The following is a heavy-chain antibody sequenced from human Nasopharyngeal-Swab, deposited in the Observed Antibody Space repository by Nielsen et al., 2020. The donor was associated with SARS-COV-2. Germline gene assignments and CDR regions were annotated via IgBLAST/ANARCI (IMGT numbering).Heavy chain of an antibody. Sequence: ASVKVSCKVSGYTFTELSMHWVRQAPGKGLEWMGGFDPEEGETIYAQKFQGRVTMTEDTSTDTAYMGLSGLRSEDTAIYYCAILGYCSSNMCPPQRNWFDPWGQGTLVTVSS. CDR2: FDPEEGET. CDR1: GYTFTELS. J-gene: IGHJ5*02. V-gene: IGHV1-24*01. D-gene: IGHD2-2*01. CDR3: AILGYCSSNMCPPQRNWFDP.